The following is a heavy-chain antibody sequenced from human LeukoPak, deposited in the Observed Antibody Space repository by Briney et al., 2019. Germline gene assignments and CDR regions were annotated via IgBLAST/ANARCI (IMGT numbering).Heavy chain of an antibody. CDR2: INPTGGST. V-gene: IGHV1-46*01. D-gene: IGHD2-8*01. CDR3: ARDIVPYQGHYYFDY. CDR1: GYTFPSYL. J-gene: IGHJ4*02. Sequence: EASVKVSCKASGYTFPSYLMHWVRQAPGQGLEWMGIINPTGGSTTYAQKFQGRVTITADESTSTAYMELSSLRSEDTAVYYCARDIVPYQGHYYFDYWGQGTLVTVSS.